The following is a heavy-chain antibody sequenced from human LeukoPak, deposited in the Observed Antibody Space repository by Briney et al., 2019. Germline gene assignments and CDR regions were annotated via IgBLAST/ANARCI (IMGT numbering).Heavy chain of an antibody. V-gene: IGHV3-30*04. CDR2: ISYDGSNK. CDR3: ARGGASRYYYYYGMDV. Sequence: GGSLRLSCAASGFTFSSYAMHRVRQAPGKGLEWVAVISYDGSNKYYADSVKGRFTISRDNSKNTLYLQMNSLRAEDTAVYYCARGGASRYYYYYGMDVWGQGTTVTVS. D-gene: IGHD2-15*01. CDR1: GFTFSSYA. J-gene: IGHJ6*02.